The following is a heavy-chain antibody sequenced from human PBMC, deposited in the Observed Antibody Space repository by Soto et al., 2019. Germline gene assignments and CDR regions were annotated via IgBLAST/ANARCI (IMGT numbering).Heavy chain of an antibody. CDR2: ISSSSSTI. Sequence: LRLSCAASGFTFSSYSMNWVRQSPGKGLEWVSYISSSSSTIYYADSVKGRFTISRDNAKNSLYLQMNSLRAEDTAVYYCARGFLYCSSTSCYVSYFDYWGQGTLVTVSS. CDR1: GFTFSSYS. CDR3: ARGFLYCSSTSCYVSYFDY. V-gene: IGHV3-48*01. D-gene: IGHD2-2*01. J-gene: IGHJ4*02.